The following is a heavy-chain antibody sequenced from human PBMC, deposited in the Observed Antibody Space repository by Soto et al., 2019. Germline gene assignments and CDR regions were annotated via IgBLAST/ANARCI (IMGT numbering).Heavy chain of an antibody. D-gene: IGHD3-3*01. J-gene: IGHJ6*02. Sequence: SETLSLTCAVYGGSLSGYYWSWIRQPPGKGLEWIGEINHSGSTNYNPSLKSRVTISVDTSRNQFSLKLSSVTAADTAVYYCARGGAIFGVVTETYYYYGMDVWGQGTTVTVSS. CDR1: GGSLSGYY. CDR2: INHSGST. CDR3: ARGGAIFGVVTETYYYYGMDV. V-gene: IGHV4-34*01.